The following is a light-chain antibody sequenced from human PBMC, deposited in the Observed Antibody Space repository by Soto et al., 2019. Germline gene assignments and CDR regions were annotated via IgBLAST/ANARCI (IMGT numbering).Light chain of an antibody. Sequence: EVVLTQSPATLSVSPGDRATLSCRASQYIGSAVAWYQQKPGQAPRLLIYGASTRATGIPARFSGSGSGTEFTLTISSLQSEDFATYYCQHADSFPLITFGQGTRLEI. V-gene: IGKV3-15*01. CDR3: QHADSFPLIT. CDR1: QYIGSA. J-gene: IGKJ5*01. CDR2: GAS.